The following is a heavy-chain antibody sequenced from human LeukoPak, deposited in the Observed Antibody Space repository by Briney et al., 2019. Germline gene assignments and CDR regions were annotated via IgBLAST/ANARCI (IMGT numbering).Heavy chain of an antibody. CDR2: IGTSSGTI. V-gene: IGHV3-48*02. CDR1: GFTFSSYS. Sequence: GGSLRLSCAASGFTFSSYSMNWVRQAPGKGLEWVSYIGTSSGTIYYADSVKGRFTISRDNAKNSLYLQMDSLRDEDTAVYYCSRRMNCAEDCWGQGTLVTVSS. CDR3: SRRMNCAEDC. D-gene: IGHD1-1*01. J-gene: IGHJ4*02.